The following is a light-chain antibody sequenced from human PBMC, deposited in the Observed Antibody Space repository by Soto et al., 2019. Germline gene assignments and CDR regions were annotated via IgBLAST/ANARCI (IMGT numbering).Light chain of an antibody. CDR3: QQYYHWPRT. V-gene: IGKV1-5*01. J-gene: IGKJ1*01. Sequence: DIQMTQSPPTLSASVGDRVTITCRASQGIVRWLAWYQQKPGKAPKLLIYDASSLESGVPSRFSGSGAGTEFTLTTSSLQSEDFAVYYCQQYYHWPRTFGQGTKVGIK. CDR1: QGIVRW. CDR2: DAS.